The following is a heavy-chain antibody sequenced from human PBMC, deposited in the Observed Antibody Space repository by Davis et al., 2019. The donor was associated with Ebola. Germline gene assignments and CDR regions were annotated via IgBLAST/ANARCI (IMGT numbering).Heavy chain of an antibody. CDR2: VYYSGRT. CDR3: ARRPTVPGWYFEL. CDR1: GGSIDSTSHY. J-gene: IGHJ2*01. V-gene: IGHV4-39*01. Sequence: SETLSLTCNVSGGSIDSTSHYWGWVRQPPGRGLEWIGNVYYSGRTYYNPSLRGRVSISIDLSTNQFSLKLTSVTAMDTGMYYCARRPTVPGWYFELWGRGTLLTVSS.